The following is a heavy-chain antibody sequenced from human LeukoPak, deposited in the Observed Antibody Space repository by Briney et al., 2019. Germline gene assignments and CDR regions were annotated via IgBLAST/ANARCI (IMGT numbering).Heavy chain of an antibody. CDR2: IIPIFGTA. Sequence: SVKVSCKASGGTFSSYAISWVRQAPGQGLEWMGGIIPIFGTANYAQKFQGRVTITTDESTSTAYMELSRLRSEDTAVYYCATEGRYCSSTSCYGNDYWGQGTLVTVSS. CDR1: GGTFSSYA. J-gene: IGHJ4*02. D-gene: IGHD2-2*01. V-gene: IGHV1-69*05. CDR3: ATEGRYCSSTSCYGNDY.